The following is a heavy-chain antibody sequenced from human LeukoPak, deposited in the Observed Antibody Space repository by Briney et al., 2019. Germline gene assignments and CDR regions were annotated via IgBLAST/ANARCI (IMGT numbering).Heavy chain of an antibody. J-gene: IGHJ4*02. CDR1: GFTFGTSA. Sequence: GGSLRLPCAASGFTFGTSAMSWVRQTPEKGLEWVSTITSGDGSPYYADSVKGRFTISRDNSNNMLYLQMNSLRAEDTAVYYCTKRGAYYVDYWGRGIPVTVSS. D-gene: IGHD3-16*01. CDR2: ITSGDGSP. CDR3: TKRGAYYVDY. V-gene: IGHV3-23*01.